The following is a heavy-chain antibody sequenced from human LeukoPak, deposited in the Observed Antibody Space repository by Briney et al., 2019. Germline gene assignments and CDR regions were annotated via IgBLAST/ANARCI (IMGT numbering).Heavy chain of an antibody. CDR2: IIPILGIA. J-gene: IGHJ5*02. V-gene: IGHV1-69*04. CDR3: ARVIPDDWFDP. CDR1: GGTFSSYA. Sequence: SVKVSCKASGGTFSSYAISWVRQAPGQGLEWMGRIIPILGIANYAQKFQGRVTITADKSTSTAYMELSSLRSEDTAVYYCARVIPDDWFDPWGQGTLVTVSS.